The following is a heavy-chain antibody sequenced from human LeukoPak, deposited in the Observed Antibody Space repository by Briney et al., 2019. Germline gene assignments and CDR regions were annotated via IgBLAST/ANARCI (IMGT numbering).Heavy chain of an antibody. V-gene: IGHV1-18*04. J-gene: IGHJ1*01. Sequence: ASVKVSCKASGYIFTDYGLSWVRQAPGQGLEWMGWISAYNGNTKMTQKFQGRVTMTTDTSATTAYMELKRLRSDDTAVYYCARGGSIWSTEYFHYWGQGTLVTVSS. CDR2: ISAYNGNT. CDR3: ARGGSIWSTEYFHY. D-gene: IGHD6-13*01. CDR1: GYIFTDYG.